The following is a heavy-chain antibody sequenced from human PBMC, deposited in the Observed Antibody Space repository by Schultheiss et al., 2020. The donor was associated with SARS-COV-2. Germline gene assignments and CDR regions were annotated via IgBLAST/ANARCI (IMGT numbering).Heavy chain of an antibody. CDR3: ANAMRTVTTTSPPDY. V-gene: IGHV3-30*18. D-gene: IGHD4-17*01. J-gene: IGHJ4*02. CDR1: GFTFSSYG. CDR2: ISCDGSNK. Sequence: GGSLRLSCAASGFTFSSYGMHWVRQAPGKGLEWVAVISCDGSNKYYADSVKGRFTISRDNSKNTLYLQMNSLRAEDTAVYYCANAMRTVTTTSPPDYWGQGTLVTVSS.